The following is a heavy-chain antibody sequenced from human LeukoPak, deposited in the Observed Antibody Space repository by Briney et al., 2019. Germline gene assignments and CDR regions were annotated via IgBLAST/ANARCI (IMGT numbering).Heavy chain of an antibody. CDR2: ISAYNGNT. Sequence: ASVKVSCKASGYTFTSYGISWVGQAPGQGLEWMGWISAYNGNTNYAQKLQGRVTMTTDTSTSTAYMELRSLRSDDTAVYYCARVSVGYCSSTSCLPDYWGQGTLVTVSS. CDR3: ARVSVGYCSSTSCLPDY. CDR1: GYTFTSYG. J-gene: IGHJ4*02. D-gene: IGHD2-2*01. V-gene: IGHV1-18*01.